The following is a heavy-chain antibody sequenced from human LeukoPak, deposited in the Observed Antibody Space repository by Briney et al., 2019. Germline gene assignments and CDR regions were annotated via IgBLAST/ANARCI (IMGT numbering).Heavy chain of an antibody. Sequence: SVKVSCKASGGTFSSYAISWVRQAPGQGLEWMGGIIPIFGTANYAQKFQGRVTITTDESTSTAYMELSSLRSEDTAVYYCARGEHQLAKGVYYYYYMDVWGKGTTVTVS. CDR1: GGTFSSYA. CDR2: IIPIFGTA. CDR3: ARGEHQLAKGVYYYYYMDV. V-gene: IGHV1-69*05. D-gene: IGHD6-13*01. J-gene: IGHJ6*03.